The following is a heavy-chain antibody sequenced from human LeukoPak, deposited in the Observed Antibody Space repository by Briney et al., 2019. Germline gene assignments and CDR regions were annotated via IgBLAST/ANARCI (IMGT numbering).Heavy chain of an antibody. V-gene: IGHV4-59*01. CDR3: ARSLGYCSSTSCPNWFDP. D-gene: IGHD2-2*01. Sequence: ASETLSLTCTVSGGSISSYYWSWIRQPPGKGLEWIGYIYYSGSTNYNPSLKSRVTISVDTSKNQFSLKLSSVTAADTAVYYCARSLGYCSSTSCPNWFDPWCQGTLVTVSS. CDR1: GGSISSYY. J-gene: IGHJ5*02. CDR2: IYYSGST.